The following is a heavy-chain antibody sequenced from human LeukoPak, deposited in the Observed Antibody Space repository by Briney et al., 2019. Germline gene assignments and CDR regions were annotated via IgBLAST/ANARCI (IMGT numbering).Heavy chain of an antibody. CDR2: LYYSGST. D-gene: IGHD4-17*01. CDR1: GGSISSYY. CDR3: AREREGPYGYLDY. J-gene: IGHJ4*02. Sequence: SETLSLTCIVSGGSISSYYWNWIRQRPGKGLEWIGDLYYSGSTNYNPSLKSRVTISVDTSKNQFSLKLSSVTAADTAVYYCAREREGPYGYLDYWGQGTLVTVSS. V-gene: IGHV4-59*12.